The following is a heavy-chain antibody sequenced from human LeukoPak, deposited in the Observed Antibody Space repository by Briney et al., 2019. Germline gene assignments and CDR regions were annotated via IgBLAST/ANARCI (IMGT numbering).Heavy chain of an antibody. J-gene: IGHJ6*02. D-gene: IGHD2-15*01. CDR1: GFTFSSYA. CDR3: ARGGLQLLPRHDYYYYGMDV. Sequence: GRSLRLSCAASGFTFSSYAMHWVRQAPGKGLEWVAVISYDGSNKYYADSVKGRFTISRDNPKNTLYLQMNSLRAEDTAVYYCARGGLQLLPRHDYYYYGMDVWGQGTTVTVSS. CDR2: ISYDGSNK. V-gene: IGHV3-30*04.